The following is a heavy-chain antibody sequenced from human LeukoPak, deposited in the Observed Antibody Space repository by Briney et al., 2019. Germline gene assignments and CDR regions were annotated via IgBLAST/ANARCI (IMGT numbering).Heavy chain of an antibody. Sequence: QPGGTPRLSCAASGFTFSSYAMSWVRQAPGKGLEWVSAISGSGGSTYYADSVKGRFTISRDNSKNTLYLQMNSLRAEDTAVYYCAKDQPRSIFGHPDYWGQGTLVTVSS. CDR1: GFTFSSYA. CDR2: ISGSGGST. D-gene: IGHD3-10*01. J-gene: IGHJ4*02. V-gene: IGHV3-23*01. CDR3: AKDQPRSIFGHPDY.